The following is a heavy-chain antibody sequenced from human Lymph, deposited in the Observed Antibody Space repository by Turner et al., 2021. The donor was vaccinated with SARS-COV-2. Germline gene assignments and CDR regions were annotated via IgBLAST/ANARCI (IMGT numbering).Heavy chain of an antibody. CDR1: GFTVSSNY. J-gene: IGHJ3*02. CDR3: ARDLGPLAFDI. Sequence: EVQLVETGGGLSEPGGSLRLSCAASGFTVSSNYVSWVRQARGKGLEWVSVIYIGGTTYYADSVKGRFTISRDNSKNTLYLQMNSLRAEDTAVYYCARDLGPLAFDIWGQGTMVTVSS. CDR2: IYIGGTT. V-gene: IGHV3-53*02.